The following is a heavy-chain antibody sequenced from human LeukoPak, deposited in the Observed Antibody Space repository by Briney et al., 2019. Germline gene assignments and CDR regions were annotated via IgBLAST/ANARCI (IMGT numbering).Heavy chain of an antibody. CDR2: INHNAEMI. J-gene: IGHJ4*02. Sequence: GGSLRLSCEASGFPFCSYVMSWVRQAPGKGLEWIAYINHNAEMIFYPDFGKGRFTISRDNAKNSLYLQMNALSYEDTAIYYCARDHDWAFDLWGQGTLVTVSS. V-gene: IGHV3-48*02. CDR1: GFPFCSYV. CDR3: ARDHDWAFDL. D-gene: IGHD3-9*01.